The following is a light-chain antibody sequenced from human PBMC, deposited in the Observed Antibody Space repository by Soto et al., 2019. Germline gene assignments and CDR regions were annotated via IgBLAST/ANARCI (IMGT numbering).Light chain of an antibody. V-gene: IGLV2-8*01. J-gene: IGLJ1*01. CDR1: YSDIGAYNY. CDR2: EVS. Sequence: QSALTQPPSASGSPGQSVTIPCTGTYSDIGAYNYVSWYQQRPGEAPKLIIYEVSKRPSGVPDRFFASKSGNTASLTVSGLQADDEANYYCSSFKGTNSFVFGTGTKLTVL. CDR3: SSFKGTNSFV.